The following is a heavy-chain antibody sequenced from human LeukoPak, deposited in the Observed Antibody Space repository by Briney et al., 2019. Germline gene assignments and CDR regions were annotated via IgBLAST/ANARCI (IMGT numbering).Heavy chain of an antibody. V-gene: IGHV4-34*01. Sequence: PSETLSLTCAVYGGSFSGYYWSWIRQPPGKGLEWIGEINHSGSTNYNPSLKSRVTISVDTPKNQFSLKLSSVTAADTAVYYCARGGPYVWGSYRYFDYWGQGTLVTVSS. CDR1: GGSFSGYY. J-gene: IGHJ4*02. CDR2: INHSGST. D-gene: IGHD3-16*02. CDR3: ARGGPYVWGSYRYFDY.